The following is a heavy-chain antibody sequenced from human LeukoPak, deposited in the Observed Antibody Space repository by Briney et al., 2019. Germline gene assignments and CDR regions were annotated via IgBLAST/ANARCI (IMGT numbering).Heavy chain of an antibody. J-gene: IGHJ4*02. D-gene: IGHD3-9*01. CDR3: ARSPPILTGWGGFDY. CDR1: GFTFSTYE. CDR2: ISSSGSTI. Sequence: GSLRLSCAASGFTFSTYEMNWVRQAPGKGLEWVSYISSSGSTIYYADSVKGRFTISRDNAKNSLYLQMNSLRAEDTAVYYCARSPPILTGWGGFDYWGQGTLVTVSS. V-gene: IGHV3-48*03.